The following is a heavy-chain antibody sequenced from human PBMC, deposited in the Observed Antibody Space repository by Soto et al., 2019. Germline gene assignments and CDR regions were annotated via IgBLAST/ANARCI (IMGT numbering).Heavy chain of an antibody. Sequence: GGSLRLSCAASGFTFSNAWMSWVRQAPGKGLEWVGRIKSKTDGGTTDDAAPVKGRFNITIDDSKNTLYLQMNILMTEVTAVYYSSSDSARIVVVITAFDYWGQGTLVTVSS. CDR3: SSDSARIVVVITAFDY. V-gene: IGHV3-15*01. J-gene: IGHJ4*02. D-gene: IGHD3-22*01. CDR2: IKSKTDGGTT. CDR1: GFTFSNAW.